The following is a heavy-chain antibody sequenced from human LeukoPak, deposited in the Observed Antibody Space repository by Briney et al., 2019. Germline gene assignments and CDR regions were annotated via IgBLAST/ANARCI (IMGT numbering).Heavy chain of an antibody. V-gene: IGHV3-21*01. CDR1: GLTFYSYG. J-gene: IGHJ4*02. CDR3: ARNRGDPSYFDY. CDR2: ISTSSSYI. Sequence: GGSLRLSCAASGLTFYSYGMSWVRQAPGKGLEWVSSISTSSSYIYYADSVKGRFTISRNNPKDSLYLQMNSLRAEDTAVYYCARNRGDPSYFDYWGQGTLVTVSS. D-gene: IGHD4-17*01.